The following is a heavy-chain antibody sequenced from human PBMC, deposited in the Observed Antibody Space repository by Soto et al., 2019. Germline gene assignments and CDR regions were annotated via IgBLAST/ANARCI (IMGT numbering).Heavy chain of an antibody. CDR2: IYYSGST. D-gene: IGHD6-25*01. J-gene: IGHJ5*02. CDR3: ARRVAAGNWFDP. CDR1: GDSISSSSYY. Sequence: PSETLSLTCTVSGDSISSSSYYWVWIRQPPGKGLEWIGYIYYSGSTYYNPSLKSRVTISVDTSKNQFSLKLSSVTAADTAVYYCARRVAAGNWFDPWGQGTLVTVS. V-gene: IGHV4-39*01.